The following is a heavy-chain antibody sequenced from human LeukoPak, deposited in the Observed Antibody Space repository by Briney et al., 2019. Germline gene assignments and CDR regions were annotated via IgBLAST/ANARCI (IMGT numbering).Heavy chain of an antibody. J-gene: IGHJ5*02. CDR1: GGSISSYY. Sequence: SETLSLTCTVSGGSISSYYWSWIRQPAGKGLEWIGRSYTSGSTNYNPSLKSRVTMSVDTSKNQFSLKLSSVTAADTAVYYCARDGTNYGWFDPWGQGTLVTVSS. CDR3: ARDGTNYGWFDP. CDR2: SYTSGST. V-gene: IGHV4-4*07. D-gene: IGHD4/OR15-4a*01.